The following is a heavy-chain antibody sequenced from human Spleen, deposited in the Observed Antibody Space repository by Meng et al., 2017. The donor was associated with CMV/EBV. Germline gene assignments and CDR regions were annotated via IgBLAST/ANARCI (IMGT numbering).Heavy chain of an antibody. CDR2: IYYSGNT. V-gene: IGHV4-61*01. CDR3: ARGHLWSGFT. J-gene: IGHJ1*01. D-gene: IGHD3-3*01. CDR1: GGAINAGNYY. Sequence: TCSVSGGAINAGNYYWSWIRQPPGKGLEWIGYIYYSGNTNYDPSLKSRAIVTSDASRGQFSLRVTSVTAADTAVYYCARGHLWSGFTWGQGTLVTVSS.